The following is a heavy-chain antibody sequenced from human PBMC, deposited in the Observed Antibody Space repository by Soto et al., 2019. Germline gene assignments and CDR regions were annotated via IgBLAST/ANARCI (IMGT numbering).Heavy chain of an antibody. CDR2: ISTYDDKT. CDR3: ARDLWYCNSSGCCRNWCDP. V-gene: IGHV1-18*01. D-gene: IGHD2-15*01. J-gene: IGHJ5*02. CDR1: GYSFRTHG. Sequence: QVQLVQSGAEVKTPGASVKVSCRASGYSFRTHGISWVRQAPGQGLEWMGWISTYDDKTNFPQKFQGRLTMTRGTSTSTAYMELRSLRSADTAVYFCARDLWYCNSSGCCRNWCDPWGEGTLVIVSS.